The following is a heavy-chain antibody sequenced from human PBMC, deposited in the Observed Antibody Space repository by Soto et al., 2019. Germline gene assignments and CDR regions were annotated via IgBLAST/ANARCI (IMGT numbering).Heavy chain of an antibody. CDR2: MNPNSGNT. CDR1: GYTFTSYD. D-gene: IGHD2-2*01. Sequence: GASVKVSCKASGYTFTSYDINWLRQSTGQGLEWMGWMNPNSGNTGYAQKFQGRVTMTRNTSISTAYMELSSLRSEDTAVYYCARGGGYCSSTSCYLTPLYYYYGMDVWGQGTTVTVSS. CDR3: ARGGGYCSSTSCYLTPLYYYYGMDV. J-gene: IGHJ6*02. V-gene: IGHV1-8*01.